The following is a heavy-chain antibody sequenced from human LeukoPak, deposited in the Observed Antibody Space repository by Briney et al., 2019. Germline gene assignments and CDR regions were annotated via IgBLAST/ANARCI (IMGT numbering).Heavy chain of an antibody. J-gene: IGHJ4*02. Sequence: SETLSLTCTVSGGSISSSSYYWSWIRQPAGKGLEWIGRIYTSGSTNYNPSLKSRVTISVDTSKNQFSLKLSSVTAADTAVYYCARDGEYCSSTSCSYYFDYWGQGTLVTVSS. D-gene: IGHD2-2*01. CDR3: ARDGEYCSSTSCSYYFDY. CDR2: IYTSGST. V-gene: IGHV4-61*02. CDR1: GGSISSSSYY.